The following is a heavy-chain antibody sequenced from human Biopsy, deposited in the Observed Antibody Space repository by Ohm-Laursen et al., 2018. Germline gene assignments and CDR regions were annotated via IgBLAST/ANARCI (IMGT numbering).Heavy chain of an antibody. J-gene: IGHJ5*02. CDR3: GRAVRNQLLTDP. V-gene: IGHV1-8*01. D-gene: IGHD1-7*01. CDR1: GYTFTSYD. Sequence: ASAKASCNASGYTFTSYDITWVRQASGQRTKWKGWLNPVSGNSKFGQKLRGRVTVTSDTSISTADMELTGLTSDDTATYYCGRAVRNQLLTDPWGQGTLVTVTS. CDR2: LNPVSGNS.